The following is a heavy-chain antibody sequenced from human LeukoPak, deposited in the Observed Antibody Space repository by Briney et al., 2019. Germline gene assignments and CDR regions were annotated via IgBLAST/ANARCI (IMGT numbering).Heavy chain of an antibody. Sequence: PGGSLRLSCAASGFTFSSYWMHWVRQAPGKGLVWVSRINSDGSTTNYADSVKGRFTISRDNAKNTLYLQMNSLRAEDTAVYYCASINRGIGYCSGGSCYRPDALDIWGQGTMVTVSS. CDR1: GFTFSSYW. D-gene: IGHD2-15*01. CDR2: INSDGSTT. V-gene: IGHV3-74*01. CDR3: ASINRGIGYCSGGSCYRPDALDI. J-gene: IGHJ3*02.